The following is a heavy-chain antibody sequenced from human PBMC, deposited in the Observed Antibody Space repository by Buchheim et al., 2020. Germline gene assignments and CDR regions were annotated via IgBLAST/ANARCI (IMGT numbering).Heavy chain of an antibody. CDR2: IHTDGATS. D-gene: IGHD3-10*01. V-gene: IGHV3-23*01. Sequence: EVQLLESGGGLVQPGESLRLSCAASGFTFSTYAMSWVRQAPGKGLEWVSSIHTDGATSYYADSVKGRFTISRDSVKNTLYLQMNSLRADDTAVYYCAKFKGATSGTYSFDYWGQGTL. J-gene: IGHJ4*02. CDR1: GFTFSTYA. CDR3: AKFKGATSGTYSFDY.